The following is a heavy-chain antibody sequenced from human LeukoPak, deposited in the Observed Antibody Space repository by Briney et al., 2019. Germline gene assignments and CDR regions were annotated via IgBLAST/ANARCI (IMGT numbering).Heavy chain of an antibody. CDR1: GGSVSSGSYY. Sequence: SETLSLTCTVSGGSVSSGSYYWSWIRQPPGKGLEWIGYIYYSGSTNYNPALKSRVTISEDTSKNQISLKLSSVTAADTAVYYCARVRGYYDSSGYDYWGQGTLVTVSS. D-gene: IGHD3-22*01. J-gene: IGHJ4*02. CDR2: IYYSGST. CDR3: ARVRGYYDSSGYDY. V-gene: IGHV4-61*01.